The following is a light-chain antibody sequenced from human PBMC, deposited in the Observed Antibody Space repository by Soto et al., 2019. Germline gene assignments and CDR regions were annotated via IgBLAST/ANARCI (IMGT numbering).Light chain of an antibody. CDR3: QQRSNWPPGLT. CDR2: DAS. V-gene: IGKV3-11*01. J-gene: IGKJ4*01. Sequence: EIVLTQSPATLSLSPGERATLSCRASQSVSSYLAWYQQKPGQAPRLLIYDASNRATGIPARLSGSGSGTDVTLNLSSLEPEEFALYYCQQRSNWPPGLTFGGGTKLQIK. CDR1: QSVSSY.